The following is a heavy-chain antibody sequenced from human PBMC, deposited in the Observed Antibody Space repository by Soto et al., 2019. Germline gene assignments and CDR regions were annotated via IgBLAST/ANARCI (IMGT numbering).Heavy chain of an antibody. Sequence: EVQLVESGGGLVQPGGSLRLSCAASGFTVSSNYMSWVRQAPGKGLEWGSVIYSGGSTYYADSVTGRFTISRHNSNNTLYLQMNSLRAEDTAVYYCARGWVTTFAFDIWGQGTMVTVSS. CDR3: ARGWVTTFAFDI. CDR2: IYSGGST. CDR1: GFTVSSNY. J-gene: IGHJ3*02. V-gene: IGHV3-53*04. D-gene: IGHD4-17*01.